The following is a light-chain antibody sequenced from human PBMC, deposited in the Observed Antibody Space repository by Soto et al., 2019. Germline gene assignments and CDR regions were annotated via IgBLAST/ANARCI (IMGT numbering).Light chain of an antibody. CDR3: SSYTTRSTWV. J-gene: IGLJ3*02. V-gene: IGLV2-14*01. CDR2: DVS. Sequence: QSALPQPASVSGSPGQSITISCIGTSSDVGGYNYVSWYQQHPGKVPKLMIYDVSNRPSGVSNRFSGSKSGNTASLTISGLQAEDEADSYCSSYTTRSTWVFGGGTQLTVL. CDR1: SSDVGGYNY.